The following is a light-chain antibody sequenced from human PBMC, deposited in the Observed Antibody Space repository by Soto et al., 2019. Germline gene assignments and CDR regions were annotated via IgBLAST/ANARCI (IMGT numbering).Light chain of an antibody. CDR2: DAS. V-gene: IGKV3-11*01. J-gene: IGKJ3*01. Sequence: EIVLTQSPATLSLSPGERATLSCRASQSVSSYLAWYQQKPGQPPRLLIYDASSRATGIAARFSGSGSGTDFTLTISSLEPEDFAVYYCQQRSNSFTFGPGTKVDIK. CDR3: QQRSNSFT. CDR1: QSVSSY.